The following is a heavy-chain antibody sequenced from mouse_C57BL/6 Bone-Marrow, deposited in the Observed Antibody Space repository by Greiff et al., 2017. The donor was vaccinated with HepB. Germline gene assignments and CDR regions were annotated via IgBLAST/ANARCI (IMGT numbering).Heavy chain of an antibody. V-gene: IGHV2-2*01. CDR3: ARKDSSGHYAMDY. Sequence: VQLQESGPGLVQPSQSLSITCTVSGFSLTSYGVHWVRQSPGKGLEWLGVIWSGGSTDYNAAFISRLSISKDNSKSQVFFKMNSLQADDTAIYYCARKDSSGHYAMDYWGQGTSVTVSS. J-gene: IGHJ4*01. CDR1: GFSLTSYG. D-gene: IGHD3-2*02. CDR2: IWSGGST.